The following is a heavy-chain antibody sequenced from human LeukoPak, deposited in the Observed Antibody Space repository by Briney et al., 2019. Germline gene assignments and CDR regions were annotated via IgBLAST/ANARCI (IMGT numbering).Heavy chain of an antibody. D-gene: IGHD1-14*01. CDR1: GGSFSGYY. CDR2: INHSGST. CDR3: ARGGGFRYPEDY. Sequence: SETLSLTCAVYGGSFSGYYWSWIRQPPGKGLEWIGEINHSGSTNYNPSLKSRVTISVDTSKNQFSLKLSSVTAADTAVYYCARGGGFRYPEDYRGQGTLVTVSS. J-gene: IGHJ4*02. V-gene: IGHV4-34*01.